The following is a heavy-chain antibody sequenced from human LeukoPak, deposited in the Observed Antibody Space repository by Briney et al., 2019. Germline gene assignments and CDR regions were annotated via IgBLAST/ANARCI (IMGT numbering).Heavy chain of an antibody. CDR3: ARVFGEKVDY. J-gene: IGHJ4*02. CDR2: VKQDGSEK. CDR1: GFTVSSDW. D-gene: IGHD3-10*01. V-gene: IGHV3-7*01. Sequence: GGSLRLSCAASGFTVSSDWMSWVRQAPGKGLEWVANVKQDGSEKYYVDSVKGRFTISRDNAENSLYLQMNSLRAEDTAVYYCARVFGEKVDYWGQGTLVTVSS.